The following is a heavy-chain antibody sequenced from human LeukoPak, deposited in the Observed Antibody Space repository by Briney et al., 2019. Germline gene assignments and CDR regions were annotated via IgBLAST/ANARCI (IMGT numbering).Heavy chain of an antibody. Sequence: GGSLRLSCAASGFTFSSYAMHWVRQAPGKGLEWVAVISYDGSNKYYADSVKGRFTISRDNSKNTLYLQMNSLRAEDTAVYYCARGVGGGANVYYWGQGNLVTASS. CDR1: GFTFSSYA. V-gene: IGHV3-30*04. J-gene: IGHJ4*02. CDR3: ARGVGGGANVYY. D-gene: IGHD2-15*01. CDR2: ISYDGSNK.